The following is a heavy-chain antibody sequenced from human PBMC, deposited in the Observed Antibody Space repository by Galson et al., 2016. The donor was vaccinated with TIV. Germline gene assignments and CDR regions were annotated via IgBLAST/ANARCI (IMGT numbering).Heavy chain of an antibody. D-gene: IGHD6-19*01. CDR1: GGSIISSYY. V-gene: IGHV4-39*07. Sequence: TLSLTCSVSGGSIISSYYWGWIRQTPGKGLEWIATIYYTGSTYYNPSLKTPVSISVDTSKNQFSLKLSSVTAADTAVYYCARARSGWFDSWGQGTLVTVSS. J-gene: IGHJ5*01. CDR2: IYYTGST. CDR3: ARARSGWFDS.